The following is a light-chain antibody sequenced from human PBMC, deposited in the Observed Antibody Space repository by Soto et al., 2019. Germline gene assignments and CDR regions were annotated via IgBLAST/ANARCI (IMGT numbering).Light chain of an antibody. CDR3: QQSYSSPPT. CDR1: QTISNY. Sequence: DIQMTQSPSSLFASVGDRVTITCRASQTISNYLNWYQQKPEKAPKLLLYAASSLEGGVPSRFSGSESGTDFTLTISSLQPEDFATYDCQQSYSSPPTFGQGTKVQI. J-gene: IGKJ1*01. V-gene: IGKV1-39*01. CDR2: AAS.